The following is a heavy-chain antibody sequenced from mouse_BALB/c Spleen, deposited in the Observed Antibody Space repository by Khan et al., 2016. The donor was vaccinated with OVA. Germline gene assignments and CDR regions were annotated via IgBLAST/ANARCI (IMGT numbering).Heavy chain of an antibody. CDR2: INPSNGRT. Sequence: QVQLQQSGAELVNPGASVNLSCKASGYTLTSYWMHWVKQRPGQGLEWIGEINPSNGRTNYNEKFKSKATLTVDKSSSTAYMQLSSPTSEDSAGYYCARLVSNVDYWGQGTTLTVSS. CDR3: ARLVSNVDY. J-gene: IGHJ2*01. V-gene: IGHV1S81*02. D-gene: IGHD2-10*02. CDR1: GYTLTSYW.